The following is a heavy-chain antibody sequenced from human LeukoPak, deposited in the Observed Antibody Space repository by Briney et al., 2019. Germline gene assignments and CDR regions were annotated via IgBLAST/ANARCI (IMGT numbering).Heavy chain of an antibody. CDR3: ARVGDPMKIGYSCGFLDF. V-gene: IGHV3-64*01. Sequence: GGSLRLSCAASGFTFSTYAMHWVRQAPGKGLEYVSAITSNGGSTYYANSVKGRFTISRDNSKNMLYLQMGSLRAEDMGVYYCARVGDPMKIGYSCGFLDFWGQGTLVTVSS. D-gene: IGHD5-18*01. CDR2: ITSNGGST. J-gene: IGHJ4*02. CDR1: GFTFSTYA.